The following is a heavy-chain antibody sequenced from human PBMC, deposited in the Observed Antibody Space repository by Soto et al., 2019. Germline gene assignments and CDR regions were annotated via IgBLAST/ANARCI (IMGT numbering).Heavy chain of an antibody. CDR3: ARLWFGKPPGYLDY. CDR2: IYTSGNS. Sequence: QVQLQESGPGLVQPSETLSLTCSVSGGSIRNYYWNWIRQPAGKGLEWIGRIYTSGNSDYNPSLKSRVTMSADTSNNQLSLRLSSVTAADSAVYYCARLWFGKPPGYLDYWGQGIRVTISS. D-gene: IGHD3-10*01. CDR1: GGSIRNYY. J-gene: IGHJ4*02. V-gene: IGHV4-4*07.